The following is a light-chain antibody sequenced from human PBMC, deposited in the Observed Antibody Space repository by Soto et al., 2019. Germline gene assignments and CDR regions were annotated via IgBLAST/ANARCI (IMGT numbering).Light chain of an antibody. CDR2: EVN. CDR3: SSYAGSNSLGV. J-gene: IGLJ2*01. V-gene: IGLV2-8*01. CDR1: SSDVGGYNY. Sequence: QSVLTQPPSASGSPGQSVTISCTGTSSDVGGYNYVSWYQHHPGKAPKLMIYEVNKRPSGVSDRFSGSKSGHTASLPVSGLQAECEADYDCSSYAGSNSLGVFGGGTKLTV.